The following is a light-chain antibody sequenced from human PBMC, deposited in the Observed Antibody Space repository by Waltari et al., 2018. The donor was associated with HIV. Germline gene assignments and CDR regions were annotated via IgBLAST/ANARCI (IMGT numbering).Light chain of an antibody. Sequence: TQSPVTLSVSPGESVTLSCRASQSVSANLDWYQQKPGQGPRLLIYGASSRATDIPGRLSGSGSGTDYTLTSSNVQSEDSAVYYCQQYTTMWTFGQGTKVKIK. CDR3: QQYTTMWT. CDR2: GAS. CDR1: QSVSAN. V-gene: IGKV3-15*01. J-gene: IGKJ1*01.